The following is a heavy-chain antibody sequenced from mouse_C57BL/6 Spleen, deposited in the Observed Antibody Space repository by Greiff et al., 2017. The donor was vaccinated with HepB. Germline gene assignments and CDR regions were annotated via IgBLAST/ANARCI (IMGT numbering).Heavy chain of an antibody. Sequence: VQLQQPGAELVKPGASVKMSCKASGYTFTSYWITWVKQRPGQGLEWIGDIYPGSGSTNYNEKFKSKATLTVDPSSSTAYMQLSSLTSEDSAVYYCARGSNPGIYGYFDVWGTGTTVTVSS. V-gene: IGHV1-55*01. CDR2: IYPGSGST. D-gene: IGHD4-1*01. J-gene: IGHJ1*03. CDR3: ARGSNPGIYGYFDV. CDR1: GYTFTSYW.